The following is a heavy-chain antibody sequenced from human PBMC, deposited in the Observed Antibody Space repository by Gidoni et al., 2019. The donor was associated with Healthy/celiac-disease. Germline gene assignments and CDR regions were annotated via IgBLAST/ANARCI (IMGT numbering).Heavy chain of an antibody. D-gene: IGHD2-21*01. CDR1: GSTFSSYA. CDR3: AKDQGVLWWSPSYY. V-gene: IGHV3-23*01. Sequence: EVQLLESGGGLVQLGVSLRLACAASGSTFSSYAMSWVRQAPGKGLEWVSAISGSGGSTYYADSVKGRFTISRDNSKNTLYLQMNSLRAEDTAVYYCAKDQGVLWWSPSYYWGQGTLVTVSS. J-gene: IGHJ4*02. CDR2: ISGSGGST.